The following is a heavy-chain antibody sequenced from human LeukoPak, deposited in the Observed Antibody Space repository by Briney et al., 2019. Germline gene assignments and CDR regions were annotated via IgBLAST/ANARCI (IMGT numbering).Heavy chain of an antibody. Sequence: SETLSLTCTVSGGSISSYYWSWIRQPPGKGLEWIGYVYYTGSTNYNPSLKSRVTISVDTSKNHFSLELSSVTAADTSVYYCARGSQRITVFGVVTDYWGQGTLVTVSS. V-gene: IGHV4-59*01. CDR2: VYYTGST. D-gene: IGHD3-3*01. CDR1: GGSISSYY. CDR3: ARGSQRITVFGVVTDY. J-gene: IGHJ4*02.